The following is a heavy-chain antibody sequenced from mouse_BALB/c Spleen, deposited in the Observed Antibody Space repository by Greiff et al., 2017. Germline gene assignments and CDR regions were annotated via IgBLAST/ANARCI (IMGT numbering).Heavy chain of an antibody. CDR2: IYPYNGGT. CDR1: GYTFTDYN. D-gene: IGHD2-1*01. J-gene: IGHJ4*01. V-gene: IGHV1S29*02. CDR3: ARYGNYAMDY. Sequence: SGPELVKPGASVKISCKASGYTFTDYNMHWVKQSHGKSLEWIGYIYPYNGGTGYNQKFKSKATLTVDNSSSTAYMELRSLTSEDSAVYYCARYGNYAMDYWGQGTSVTVSS.